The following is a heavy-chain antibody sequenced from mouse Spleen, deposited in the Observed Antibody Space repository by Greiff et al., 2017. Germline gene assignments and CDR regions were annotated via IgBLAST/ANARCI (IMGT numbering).Heavy chain of an antibody. CDR3: ARWGTLYYGDFWFAY. J-gene: IGHJ3*01. CDR2: INPNNGGT. D-gene: IGHD2-13*01. CDR1: GYTFTDYN. V-gene: IGHV1-22*01. Sequence: VQLQQSGPELVKPGASVKMSCKASGYTFTDYNMHWVKQSHGKSLEWIGYINPNNGGTSYNQKFKGKATLTVNKSSSTAYMELRSLTSEDSAVYYWARWGTLYYGDFWFAYWGQGTLVTVSA.